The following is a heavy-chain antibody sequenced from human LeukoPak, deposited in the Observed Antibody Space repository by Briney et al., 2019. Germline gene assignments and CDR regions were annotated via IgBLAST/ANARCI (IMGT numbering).Heavy chain of an antibody. Sequence: ASVKVSCKASGYTFTGYYMHWVRQAPGQGLEWMGWVNPNSGGTNYAQKFQGRVTMTRDTSISTAYMELSRLRSDDTAVYYCARDPSMIVVVPIPWFDPWGQGTLVTVSS. J-gene: IGHJ5*02. D-gene: IGHD3-22*01. CDR1: GYTFTGYY. CDR3: ARDPSMIVVVPIPWFDP. V-gene: IGHV1-2*02. CDR2: VNPNSGGT.